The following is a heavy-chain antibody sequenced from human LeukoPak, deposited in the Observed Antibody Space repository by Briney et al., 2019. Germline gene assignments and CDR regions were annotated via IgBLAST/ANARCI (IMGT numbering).Heavy chain of an antibody. V-gene: IGHV3-74*01. CDR3: AIFSPDSSGP. Sequence: PGGSPRLSCAASGFTFSRYWMHWVRQAPGKGLVWVSHINRDGSYTNYADSVKGRFTISRDNAKNTLSLQMNSLRAEDTAVYYCAIFSPDSSGPWGQGTLVTVSS. D-gene: IGHD3-22*01. CDR1: GFTFSRYW. J-gene: IGHJ5*02. CDR2: INRDGSYT.